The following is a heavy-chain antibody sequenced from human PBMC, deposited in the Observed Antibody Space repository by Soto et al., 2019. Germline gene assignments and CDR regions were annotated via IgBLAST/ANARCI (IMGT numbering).Heavy chain of an antibody. D-gene: IGHD1-26*01. CDR3: ARRGSGSYYDY. V-gene: IGHV3-23*01. Sequence: EVQLLESGGGLVQPGGSLRLSCATSGFTFSSYAMRWVRQAPGKGLEWVSAISGSGGSTYYADSVKGRFTISRDNSKNTLYLQMNSLRAEDTAVYYCARRGSGSYYDYWGQGTLVIVSS. CDR2: ISGSGGST. CDR1: GFTFSSYA. J-gene: IGHJ4*02.